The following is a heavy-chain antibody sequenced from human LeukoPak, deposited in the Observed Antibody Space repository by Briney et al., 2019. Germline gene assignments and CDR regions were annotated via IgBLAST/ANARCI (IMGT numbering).Heavy chain of an antibody. D-gene: IGHD6-13*01. CDR2: INPRDDST. CDR3: AREIAPAGKTFDY. J-gene: IGHJ4*02. Sequence: ASVKLSCAAFGFSLTSNYMHWARQAPGQGLEWLGLINPRDDSTDYPQKLRGRVTVTRDTSTNTVYMQLSGLRSEDTAMYFCAREIAPAGKTFDYWGQGALVTVSS. CDR1: GFSLTSNY. V-gene: IGHV1-46*01.